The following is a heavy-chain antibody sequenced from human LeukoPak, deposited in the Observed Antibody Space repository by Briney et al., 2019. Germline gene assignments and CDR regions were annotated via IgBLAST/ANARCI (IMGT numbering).Heavy chain of an antibody. CDR2: INPNSGGT. J-gene: IGHJ6*03. V-gene: IGHV1-2*02. Sequence: ASVKVSCKASGYTFTGYYMHWVRQAPGQGLEWMGWINPNSGGTNYAQKFQGRVTMTRDTSISTAYMELSRLRSDDTAVYYCARTPWRVYYYGSGSNNYYYYYYMDVWGKGTTVTISS. CDR3: ARTPWRVYYYGSGSNNYYYYYYMDV. CDR1: GYTFTGYY. D-gene: IGHD3-10*01.